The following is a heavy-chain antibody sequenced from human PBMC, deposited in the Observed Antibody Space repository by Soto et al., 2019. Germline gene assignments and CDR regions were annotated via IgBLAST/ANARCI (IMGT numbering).Heavy chain of an antibody. J-gene: IGHJ3*02. D-gene: IGHD3-10*01. Sequence: QVQLQESGPGLVKPSGILSLTCAVSGGSLTTFNWWSWVRQPPGKGLEWIGEIHHIGTTNYNPSLDRRVTISLDKSRNHFSLTLISVTAADSAVYYCARTEAGAFHIWGQGKMITVSS. CDR2: IHHIGTT. CDR1: GGSLTTFNW. CDR3: ARTEAGAFHI. V-gene: IGHV4-4*02.